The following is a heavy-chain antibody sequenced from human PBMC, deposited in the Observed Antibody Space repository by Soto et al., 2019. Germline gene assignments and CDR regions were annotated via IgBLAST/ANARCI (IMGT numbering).Heavy chain of an antibody. Sequence: QVQLQESGPGLVKPSQTLSLTCTVSGGSISSGGYYWSWIRQHQGKRLEWIGYIYYSGSTYYNPSLKSRVTISVDTSKNQFSLKLSSVTAADTAVYYCARAAHYSSPFRWFDPWGQGTLVTVSS. CDR3: ARAAHYSSPFRWFDP. D-gene: IGHD6-13*01. J-gene: IGHJ5*02. CDR1: GGSISSGGYY. V-gene: IGHV4-31*03. CDR2: IYYSGST.